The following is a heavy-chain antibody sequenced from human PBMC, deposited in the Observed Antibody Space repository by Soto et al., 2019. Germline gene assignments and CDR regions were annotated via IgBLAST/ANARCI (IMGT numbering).Heavy chain of an antibody. CDR1: GGSISSSSYY. V-gene: IGHV4-39*01. J-gene: IGHJ6*02. Sequence: PSETLSLTCTVSGGSISSSSYYWGWIRQPPGKGLEWIGSIYYSGSTYYNPSLKSRVTISVDTSKNQFSLKLSSVTAADTAVYYCARHEVDRQQGFRYYYYGMDVWGQGTTVTVSS. CDR2: IYYSGST. D-gene: IGHD6-13*01. CDR3: ARHEVDRQQGFRYYYYGMDV.